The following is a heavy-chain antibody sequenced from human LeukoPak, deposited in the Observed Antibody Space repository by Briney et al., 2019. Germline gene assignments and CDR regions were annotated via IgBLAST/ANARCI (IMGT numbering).Heavy chain of an antibody. CDR2: INGRII. CDR1: GFTFGDYA. J-gene: IGHJ4*02. D-gene: IGHD2-8*01. CDR3: TRWRGTSMLYD. V-gene: IGHV3-49*04. Sequence: PGGSLRLSCRPSGFTFGDYAMSWVRQPPGKGLECVASINGRIIEYSASVKGRFSISRGDSRSTAYLQMKTLKIEDTAVYYCTRWRGTSMLYDWGQGTPVTVSS.